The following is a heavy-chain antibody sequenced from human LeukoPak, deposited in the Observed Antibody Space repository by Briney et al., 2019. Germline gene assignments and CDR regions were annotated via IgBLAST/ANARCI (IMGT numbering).Heavy chain of an antibody. Sequence: KPSETLSLTCTVSGGSNSSFYWSWIRQPPGKGLEGIGYIYYSGSTNYNPSLKSRVTISLDTSKTQFSLKLNSVTAADTAVYYCARAGRGEAAGFDYWGQGTLVTVSS. D-gene: IGHD6-13*01. V-gene: IGHV4-59*01. CDR2: IYYSGST. CDR3: ARAGRGEAAGFDY. CDR1: GGSNSSFY. J-gene: IGHJ4*02.